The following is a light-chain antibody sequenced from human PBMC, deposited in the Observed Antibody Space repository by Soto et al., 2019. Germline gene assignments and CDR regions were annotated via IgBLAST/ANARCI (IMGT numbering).Light chain of an antibody. CDR1: QSVRSNY. CDR2: GAS. CDR3: HQYFISPGT. V-gene: IGKV3-20*01. J-gene: IGKJ2*01. Sequence: EIVLTQSPGTLSLSPGERATLSCRASQSVRSNYLAWYQQKPGQAPSLLIYGASTRATGIPDRFSGSGSGTDFTLTITRLEPEDFAVYYCHQYFISPGTFGQGTKLEIK.